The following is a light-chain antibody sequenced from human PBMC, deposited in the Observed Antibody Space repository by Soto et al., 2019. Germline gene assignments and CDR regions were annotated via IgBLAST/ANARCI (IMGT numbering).Light chain of an antibody. CDR2: DAS. J-gene: IGKJ5*01. CDR1: QDVSNY. V-gene: IGKV1-33*01. CDR3: QQYSNLIT. Sequence: DIQMTQSPSSLSASVGDTVTITCQASQDVSNYLNWYQQKLGKAPKLLIYDASNLETGVPSRFSGSGSGTYFSFTISSLQPEDFATYYCQQYSNLITLGQGTRLEIK.